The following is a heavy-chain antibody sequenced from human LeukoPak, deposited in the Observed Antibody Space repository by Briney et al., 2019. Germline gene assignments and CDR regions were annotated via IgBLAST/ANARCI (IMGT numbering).Heavy chain of an antibody. D-gene: IGHD3-22*01. CDR2: ISGNGGAT. Sequence: GGSLRLPWAASGFTFTSYAMSWVRQPPGKGLEWVSAISGNGGATYYADSVKGRFTISRDNSKNTLHLQMNSLRAEDTALYYCAKATTAIVVDNFFDYWGQGTLVSVSS. CDR1: GFTFTSYA. V-gene: IGHV3-23*01. CDR3: AKATTAIVVDNFFDY. J-gene: IGHJ4*02.